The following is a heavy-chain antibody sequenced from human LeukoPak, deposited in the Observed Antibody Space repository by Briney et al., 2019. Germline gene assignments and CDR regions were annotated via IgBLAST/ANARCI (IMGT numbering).Heavy chain of an antibody. CDR1: GFPFSIYG. V-gene: IGHV3-23*01. CDR3: AKDGAWLRFDD. D-gene: IGHD5-12*01. J-gene: IGHJ4*02. Sequence: GGTLRLSCAGSGFPFSIYGMNWVRQAPGKGLEWVSGISPGGGPTYYADSVKGRFTISRDDSKSTLYLQMNNLRAEDTAVYYCAKDGAWLRFDDWGQGILVTVSS. CDR2: ISPGGGPT.